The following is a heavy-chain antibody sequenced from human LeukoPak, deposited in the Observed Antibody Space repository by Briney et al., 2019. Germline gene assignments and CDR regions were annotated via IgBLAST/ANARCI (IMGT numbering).Heavy chain of an antibody. D-gene: IGHD3-16*01. CDR2: IYSSGNS. CDR3: ARRGIWDLQIGNWFDP. J-gene: IGHJ5*02. Sequence: SETLSLTCSLSGDSITTNSYWWGWIRQSPGKGLECIGCIYSSGNSYYNPSLKTRATISPDTSKNQYSLRLTSVTAADTAIYYCARRGIWDLQIGNWFDPWGQGILVSVSS. CDR1: GDSITTNSYW. V-gene: IGHV4-39*01.